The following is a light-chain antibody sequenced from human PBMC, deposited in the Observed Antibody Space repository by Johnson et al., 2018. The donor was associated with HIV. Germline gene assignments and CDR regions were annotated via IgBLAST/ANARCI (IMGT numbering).Light chain of an antibody. CDR3: ARWDDSLSTYV. J-gene: IGLJ1*01. CDR1: SSNIGNNY. CDR2: DNT. Sequence: QSVLTQPPSVSAAPGQKVTISCSGSSSNIGNNYVSWYQQLPGTAPKLLIYDNTKRPSGIPDRFSGSKSGTSATLGITGLPTGDEADYSCARWDDSLSTYVFGTGTKVTVL. V-gene: IGLV1-51*01.